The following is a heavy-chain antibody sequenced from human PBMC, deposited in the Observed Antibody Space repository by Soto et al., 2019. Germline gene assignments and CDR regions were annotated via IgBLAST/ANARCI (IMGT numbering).Heavy chain of an antibody. D-gene: IGHD6-19*01. CDR2: IRWNSGSI. CDR1: GFTFDDYA. V-gene: IGHV3-9*01. J-gene: IGHJ4*02. CDR3: AKGAVADLYYFAY. Sequence: EVPLVESGGGLVQPGRSLRLSCAASGFTFDDYAMHWVRQAPGQGLEWVSGIRWNSGSIGYADSVKGRFTISRDNAKNALYLQMNSLRAEDTALYYCAKGAVADLYYFAYWGQGTLVTVSS.